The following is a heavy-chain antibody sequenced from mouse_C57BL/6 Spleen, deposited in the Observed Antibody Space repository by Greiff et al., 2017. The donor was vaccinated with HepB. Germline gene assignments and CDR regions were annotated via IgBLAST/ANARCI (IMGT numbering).Heavy chain of an antibody. J-gene: IGHJ3*01. D-gene: IGHD3-1*01. CDR3: ARSAGYPLAY. Sequence: QVQLKQPGAELVRPGSSVKLSCKASGYTFTSDWMDWVKQRPGQGLEWIGNIYPSDSETHYNQKFKDKATLTVDKSSSTAYMQLSSLTSEDSAVYYCARSAGYPLAYWGQGTLVTVSA. V-gene: IGHV1-61*01. CDR1: GYTFTSDW. CDR2: IYPSDSET.